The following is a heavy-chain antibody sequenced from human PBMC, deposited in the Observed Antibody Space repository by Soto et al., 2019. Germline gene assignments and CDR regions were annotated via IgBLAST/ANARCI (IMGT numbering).Heavy chain of an antibody. CDR3: ARHVAGARTMGFDS. CDR2: VYHSGTT. CDR1: GGSISDNW. J-gene: IGHJ4*02. V-gene: IGHV4-4*02. Sequence: QVQLQESGPGLVKPSGTLSLTCAVSGGSISDNWWSWVRQPPGKGLEWIGEVYHSGTTYYNPSLKSRVTISLDKSASQISLTLNSVTAADTAVYYCARHVAGARTMGFDSWGQGTLVTVSS. D-gene: IGHD2-21*01.